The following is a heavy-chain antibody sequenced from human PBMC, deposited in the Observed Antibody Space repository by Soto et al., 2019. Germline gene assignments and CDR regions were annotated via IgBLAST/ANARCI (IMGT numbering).Heavy chain of an antibody. Sequence: PSETLSLTCTVSGGSISSYYWSWIRQPPGKGLEWIGYIYYSGSTNYNPSLKSRVTISVDTSKNQFSLKLSSVTAADTAVYYCARHLKEYYDLWSGLRAAGFDPRGQGTLVTVSS. CDR3: ARHLKEYYDLWSGLRAAGFDP. CDR2: IYYSGST. J-gene: IGHJ5*02. CDR1: GGSISSYY. D-gene: IGHD3-3*01. V-gene: IGHV4-59*08.